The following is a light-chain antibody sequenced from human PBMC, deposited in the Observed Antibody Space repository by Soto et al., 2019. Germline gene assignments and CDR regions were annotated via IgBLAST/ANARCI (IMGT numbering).Light chain of an antibody. CDR2: KAS. V-gene: IGKV1-5*03. CDR1: QSISSW. CDR3: QHWVDYMWT. J-gene: IGKJ1*01. Sequence: DIHLTQSPSTLSASVGDRVTITCRASQSISSWLAWYQQKPGKAPKLLIYKASTLESGVPSRFSGGGSGTDFTLTISSLQPDDFATYYCQHWVDYMWTFGQGTKVEIK.